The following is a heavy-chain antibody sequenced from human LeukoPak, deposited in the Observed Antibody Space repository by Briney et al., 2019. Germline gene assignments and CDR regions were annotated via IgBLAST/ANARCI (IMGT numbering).Heavy chain of an antibody. Sequence: SQTLSLTCAISGDSVSSNSAAWNWIRQSPSRGLEWLGRTYYRSKWYNDYAVSVKSRITINPDTSKNQFSLQLNSVTPEDTAVYYCARSARGGSQSSYRPVRQQPRGWFDPWGQGTLVTVSS. J-gene: IGHJ5*02. CDR3: ARSARGGSQSSYRPVRQQPRGWFDP. V-gene: IGHV6-1*01. D-gene: IGHD6-13*01. CDR1: GDSVSSNSAA. CDR2: TYYRSKWYN.